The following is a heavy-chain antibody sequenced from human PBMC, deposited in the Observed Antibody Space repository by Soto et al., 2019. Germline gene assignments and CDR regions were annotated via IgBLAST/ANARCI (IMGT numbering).Heavy chain of an antibody. J-gene: IGHJ6*02. Sequence: SETLSLTCAVYGGSFSGYYWSWIRQPPGKGLEWIGEINHSGSTNYNPSLKSRVTISVDTSKNQFSLKLSSVTAADTAVYYCARGTEYYYYYGMDVWGQGTTVTVS. CDR3: ARGTEYYYYYGMDV. CDR1: GGSFSGYY. CDR2: INHSGST. V-gene: IGHV4-34*01.